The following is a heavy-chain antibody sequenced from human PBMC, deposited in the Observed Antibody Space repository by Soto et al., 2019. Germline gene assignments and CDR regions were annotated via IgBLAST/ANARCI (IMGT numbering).Heavy chain of an antibody. CDR3: ARDLGYYDSSGYFVY. CDR1: GFTFSDYY. D-gene: IGHD3-22*01. CDR2: ISSSGSII. J-gene: IGHJ4*02. V-gene: IGHV3-11*01. Sequence: PGGSLRLSCAASGFTFSDYYMSWIRQAPGKGLEWVSYISSSGSIIYYADSVKGRFTISRDNAKNSLYLQMNSLRAEDAAVYYCARDLGYYDSSGYFVYWGQGTLVTVSS.